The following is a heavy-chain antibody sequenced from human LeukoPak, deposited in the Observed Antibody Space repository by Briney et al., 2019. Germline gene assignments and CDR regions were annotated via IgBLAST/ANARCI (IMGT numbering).Heavy chain of an antibody. J-gene: IGHJ4*02. CDR3: ARHYGP. CDR2: INHSGST. CDR1: GGSFSGYY. D-gene: IGHD3-16*01. Sequence: SETLSPTCAVYGGSFSGYYWSWIRQPPGKGLEWIGEINHSGSTNYNPSLKSRVTISVDTSKNQFSLKLNSVTATDTAVYYCARHYGPWGQGTLVTVSS. V-gene: IGHV4-34*01.